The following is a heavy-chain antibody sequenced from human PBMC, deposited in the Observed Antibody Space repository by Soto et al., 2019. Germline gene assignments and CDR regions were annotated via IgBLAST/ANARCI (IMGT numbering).Heavy chain of an antibody. CDR3: ARGPYYYGSYGMDV. Sequence: QVQLVQSGAEVKKPGSSVKVSCKASGGTFSSYAISWVGQAPGQGLEWMGGIIPIFGTANYAQKFQGRVTITADESTSTAYMELSSLRSEDTAVYYCARGPYYYGSYGMDVWGQGTTVTVSS. J-gene: IGHJ6*02. CDR1: GGTFSSYA. D-gene: IGHD3-10*01. V-gene: IGHV1-69*01. CDR2: IIPIFGTA.